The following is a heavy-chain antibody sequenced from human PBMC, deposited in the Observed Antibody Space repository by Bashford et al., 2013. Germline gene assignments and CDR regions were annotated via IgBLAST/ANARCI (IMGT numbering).Heavy chain of an antibody. J-gene: IGHJ4*02. CDR3: ARGLRTHLWQHFDS. V-gene: IGHV3-21*01. Sequence: VRQAPGKGLEWVSSISSTGSYIFYADSMKGRFTVSRDNAKKSVFLQMDRLRVQDTALYYCARGLRTHLWQHFDSWGQGSLVTVSS. CDR2: ISSTGSYI. D-gene: IGHD5-18*01.